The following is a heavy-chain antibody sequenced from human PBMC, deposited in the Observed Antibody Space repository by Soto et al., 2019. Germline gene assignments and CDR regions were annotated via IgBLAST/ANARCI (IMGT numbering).Heavy chain of an antibody. CDR1: GFSVSRNY. CDR3: ARVPGRL. CDR2: VYSGGAT. J-gene: IGHJ4*02. V-gene: IGHV3-53*02. Sequence: QLVETGGGLIQPGTSLTLSCAASGFSVSRNYMTWVRQAPGRGLEWVSFVYSGGATFYADSVKGRFILSRDASQNTMYLHMNNLRAEDTAVYYCARVPGRLWGRGTLVTVAS. D-gene: IGHD3-10*01.